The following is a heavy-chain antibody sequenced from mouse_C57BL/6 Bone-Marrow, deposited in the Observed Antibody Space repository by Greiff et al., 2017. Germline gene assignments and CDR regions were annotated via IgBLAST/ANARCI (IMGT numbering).Heavy chain of an antibody. CDR3: GSNYYFDY. V-gene: IGHV1-64*01. Sequence: VQLQQPGAELVKPGASVKLSCKASGYTFTSYWMHWVKQRPGQGLEWIGMIHPNSGSTNYNEKFKSKATLTLDKSSSTAYMQLSSLTSEDSAVYYCGSNYYFDYWGQGTTLTVSS. J-gene: IGHJ2*01. CDR2: IHPNSGST. CDR1: GYTFTSYW. D-gene: IGHD2-5*01.